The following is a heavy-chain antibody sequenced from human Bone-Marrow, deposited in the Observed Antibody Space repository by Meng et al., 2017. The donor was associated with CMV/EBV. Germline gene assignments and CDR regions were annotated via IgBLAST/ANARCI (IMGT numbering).Heavy chain of an antibody. Sequence: GESLKTSCAASGFSFSSHDMHWVRQTPGKGLEWVSSIGSAGDRYYAGSVKGRFTISRENAKNSFSLQMNSLRAEDTAVYYCARGYPNYYYGMDVWGQGTTVTVSS. CDR1: GFSFSSHD. D-gene: IGHD2-2*02. J-gene: IGHJ6*02. CDR3: ARGYPNYYYGMDV. V-gene: IGHV3-13*01. CDR2: IGSAGDR.